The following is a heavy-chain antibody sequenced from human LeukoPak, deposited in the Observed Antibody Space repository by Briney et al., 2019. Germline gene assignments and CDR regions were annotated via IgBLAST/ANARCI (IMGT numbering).Heavy chain of an antibody. CDR2: INPNSGGT. CDR3: ARLYDYEYYYYYGMDV. Sequence: ASVKVSCKASGYTFTGYYMHWVRQAPGQGLEWMGWINPNSGGTNYAQKFQGRVTMTRDTSISTAYMELSRLRSDDTAVYYCARLYDYEYYYYYGMDVWGQGTTVTVSS. CDR1: GYTFTGYY. J-gene: IGHJ6*02. D-gene: IGHD4-17*01. V-gene: IGHV1-2*02.